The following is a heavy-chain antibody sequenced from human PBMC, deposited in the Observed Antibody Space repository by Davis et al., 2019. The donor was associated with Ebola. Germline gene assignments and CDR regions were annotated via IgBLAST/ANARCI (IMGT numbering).Heavy chain of an antibody. Sequence: GESLKISCAASGFTFSSHYMSWVRQGQGKGLEWVSAISGSGGSTYYADSVKGRFTISRDNSKNTLYLQMNSLRAEDTAVYYCAKGHWAGYYFNYWGQGTLVTVSS. CDR2: ISGSGGST. CDR3: AKGHWAGYYFNY. V-gene: IGHV3-23*01. CDR1: GFTFSSHY. J-gene: IGHJ4*02. D-gene: IGHD6-19*01.